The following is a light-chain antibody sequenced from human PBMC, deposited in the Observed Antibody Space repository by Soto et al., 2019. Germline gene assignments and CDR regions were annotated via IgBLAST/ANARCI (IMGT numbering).Light chain of an antibody. Sequence: QSVLTQPSSASASLGSSVKLTCTLSSGHSSYIIAWHQQQSGKAPRYLMKLESSGSYIKGSGVPDRFSGSSSSSGTDRYLIISNLQSEDEADYYCETWGTRSEVFGGGTKLTVL. CDR3: ETWGTRSEV. CDR2: LESSGSY. CDR1: SGHSSYI. V-gene: IGLV4-60*03. J-gene: IGLJ3*02.